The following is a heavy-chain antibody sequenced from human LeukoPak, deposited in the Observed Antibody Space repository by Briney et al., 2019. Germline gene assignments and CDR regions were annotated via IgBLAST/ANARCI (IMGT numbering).Heavy chain of an antibody. J-gene: IGHJ4*02. V-gene: IGHV4-4*07. Sequence: SETLSLTCTVSGGSISSYDWSWIRQPAGKGLEWIGRIYTSGSTNYNPSLKSRVTISVDTSKNQFSLKLSSVTAADTAVYYCARVGNYYDSSGYYYFDYWGQGTLVTVSS. CDR1: GGSISSYD. CDR2: IYTSGST. D-gene: IGHD3-22*01. CDR3: ARVGNYYDSSGYYYFDY.